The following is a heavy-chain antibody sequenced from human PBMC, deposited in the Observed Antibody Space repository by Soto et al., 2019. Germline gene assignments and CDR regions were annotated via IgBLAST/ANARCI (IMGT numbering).Heavy chain of an antibody. Sequence: SETLSLTCTVSGGSISSYFWSWIRQPPGKGLEWIGYIDYSGSTNYNPSLKSRVTISVDTSKNQFSLKLTSVTAADTAVFYCARAGTAMVQLDYWGQGTLVTVSS. J-gene: IGHJ4*02. D-gene: IGHD5-18*01. CDR3: ARAGTAMVQLDY. CDR2: IDYSGST. V-gene: IGHV4-59*01. CDR1: GGSISSYF.